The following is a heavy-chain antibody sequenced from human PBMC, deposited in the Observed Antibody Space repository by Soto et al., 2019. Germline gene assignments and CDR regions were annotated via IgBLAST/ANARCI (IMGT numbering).Heavy chain of an antibody. CDR2: ISAYNGNT. CDR3: ARVALWFGELFLFDTDDY. J-gene: IGHJ4*02. Sequence: QVQLVQSGAEVKKPGASVKVSCKASGYTFTSYGISWVRQAPGQGLEWMGWISAYNGNTNYAQKLQGRVTMTTDPSTSTAYMELRSLGSDDTAVYYCARVALWFGELFLFDTDDYWGQGTLVTVS. V-gene: IGHV1-18*01. D-gene: IGHD3-10*01. CDR1: GYTFTSYG.